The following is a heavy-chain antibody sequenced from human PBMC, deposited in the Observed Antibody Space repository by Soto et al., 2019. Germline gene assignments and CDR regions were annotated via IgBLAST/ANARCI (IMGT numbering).Heavy chain of an antibody. CDR2: IYPGDSDA. Sequence: GESLKISCKASGYTFTSYWTGWVRQMPGKGLEWMGFIYPGDSDARYSPSFEGQVTISVDKSINTAYLRWNSLKASDTAIYYCARQPDYNILTGYLYYFDYWGQGTPVTVSS. V-gene: IGHV5-51*01. J-gene: IGHJ4*02. CDR1: GYTFTSYW. D-gene: IGHD3-9*01. CDR3: ARQPDYNILTGYLYYFDY.